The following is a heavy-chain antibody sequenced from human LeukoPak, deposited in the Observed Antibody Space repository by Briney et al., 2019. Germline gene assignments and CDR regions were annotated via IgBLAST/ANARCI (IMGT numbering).Heavy chain of an antibody. D-gene: IGHD2-21*02. Sequence: GGSLRLSCAASGFTVSSNYMSWVRQAPGKGLEWVSVIYSGGKTFYADSVKGRFTISRDNSKNTLYLQMNSLRAEDTAVYYCVRGDPGAYWGQGTLVTVSS. CDR1: GFTVSSNY. J-gene: IGHJ4*02. CDR2: IYSGGKT. CDR3: VRGDPGAY. V-gene: IGHV3-53*01.